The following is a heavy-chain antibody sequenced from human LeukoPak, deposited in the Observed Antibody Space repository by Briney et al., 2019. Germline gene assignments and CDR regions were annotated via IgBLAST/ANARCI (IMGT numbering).Heavy chain of an antibody. CDR1: GFTFSTYA. V-gene: IGHV3-30-3*01. D-gene: IGHD4-17*01. Sequence: PGGSLRLSCAASGFTFSTYAMHWVRQAPGKGLEWVALLSYTGPNQYYADSVKGRFTISRDNSKNTLYLQMNSLRSEDTAVYYCARGRDYADPALPRFDYWGQGTLVTVSS. J-gene: IGHJ4*02. CDR2: LSYTGPNQ. CDR3: ARGRDYADPALPRFDY.